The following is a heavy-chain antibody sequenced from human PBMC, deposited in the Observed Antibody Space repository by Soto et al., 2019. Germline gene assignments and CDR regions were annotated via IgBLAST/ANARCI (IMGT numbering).Heavy chain of an antibody. CDR1: GFTFSSYA. CDR3: AIDFPDSSSRTGDY. V-gene: IGHV3-48*01. J-gene: IGHJ4*02. CDR2: ISSSSSTI. D-gene: IGHD6-13*01. Sequence: EVQLVESGGGLVQPGGSLRLSCEVSGFTFSSYAMNWVRQAPGKGLEWVSYISSSSSTIYYADSVKDRFTISRDNANNSLYLQMNSLRAEDTAVYYFAIDFPDSSSRTGDYWGQGALVTVS.